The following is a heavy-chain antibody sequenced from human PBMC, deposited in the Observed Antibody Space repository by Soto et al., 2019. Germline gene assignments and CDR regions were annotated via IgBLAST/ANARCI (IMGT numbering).Heavy chain of an antibody. J-gene: IGHJ6*02. Sequence: SVKVSCKASGGTFSSYAISWVRQAPGQGLEWMGGIIPIFGTANYAQKFQGRVTITADESTSTAYMELSSLRSEDTAVYYCARDVDTAMVSRYGMDVWGQGTTVTVSS. CDR2: IIPIFGTA. CDR1: GGTFSSYA. D-gene: IGHD5-18*01. CDR3: ARDVDTAMVSRYGMDV. V-gene: IGHV1-69*13.